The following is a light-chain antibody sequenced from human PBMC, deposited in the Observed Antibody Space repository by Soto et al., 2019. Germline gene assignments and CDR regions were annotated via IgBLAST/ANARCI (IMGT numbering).Light chain of an antibody. CDR2: DVA. CDR3: VSYTSRTTYL. V-gene: IGLV2-14*03. J-gene: IGLJ1*01. CDR1: SSDVGGSNF. Sequence: QSVLTQPASVSDSPGQSITISCTGTSSDVGGSNFVSWYQQHPGKPPKLIIYDVANRPSGVSNRFSGSKSGSTASLIISRLQTEDEADYYCVSYTSRTTYLFGTGTKVTVL.